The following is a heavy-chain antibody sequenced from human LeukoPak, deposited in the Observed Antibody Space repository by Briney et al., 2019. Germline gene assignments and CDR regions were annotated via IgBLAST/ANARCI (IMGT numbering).Heavy chain of an antibody. V-gene: IGHV1-24*01. J-gene: IGHJ4*02. CDR3: ATDPERGVDY. CDR2: FDPEDGET. D-gene: IGHD3-10*01. CDR1: GYTFTSYA. Sequence: ASVKVSCKASGYTFTSYAMHWVRQAPGQRLEWMGGFDPEDGETIYAQKFQGRVTMTEDTSTDTAYMELSSLRSEDTAVYYCATDPERGVDYWGQGTLVTVSS.